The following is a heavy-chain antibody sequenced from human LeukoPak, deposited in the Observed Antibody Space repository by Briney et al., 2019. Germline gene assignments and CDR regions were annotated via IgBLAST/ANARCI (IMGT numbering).Heavy chain of an antibody. J-gene: IGHJ5*02. CDR1: GGSISSSSYY. V-gene: IGHV4-39*07. Sequence: SETLSLTCTVSGGSISSSSYYWGWIRQPPGKGLEWIGSIYYSGSTYYNPSLKSRVTISVDTSKNQFSLKMSSVTAADTAVYYCARHTAEKYNWFDRWGQGTLVTVSS. CDR3: ARHTAEKYNWFDR. D-gene: IGHD5-24*01. CDR2: IYYSGST.